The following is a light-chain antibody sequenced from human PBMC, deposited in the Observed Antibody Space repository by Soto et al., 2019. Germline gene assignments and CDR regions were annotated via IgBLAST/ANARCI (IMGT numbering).Light chain of an antibody. CDR2: KAS. CDR1: QTISSW. V-gene: IGKV1-5*03. CDR3: QHYNSYSEA. Sequence: DIQMPQSPSSLCTSVGERVTITCRAGQTISSWLALYQQNPGKAPKPLIYKASTLKSGVPSRFSGSGPGTEFTLTISSLQPDDFATYYCQHYNSYSEAFGQGTKVDI. J-gene: IGKJ1*01.